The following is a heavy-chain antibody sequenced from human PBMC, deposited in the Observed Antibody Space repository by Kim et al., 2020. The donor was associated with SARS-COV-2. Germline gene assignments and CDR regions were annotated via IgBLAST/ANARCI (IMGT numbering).Heavy chain of an antibody. V-gene: IGHV4-34*01. J-gene: IGHJ6*03. CDR1: GGSFSGYY. CDR2: INHSGST. Sequence: SETLSLTCAVYGGSFSGYYWSWIRQPPGKGLEWIGEINHSGSTNYNPSLKSRVTISVDTSKNQFSLKLSSVTAADTAVYYCARGPYDYYYMDVWGKGTTVTVSS. CDR3: ARGPYDYYYMDV.